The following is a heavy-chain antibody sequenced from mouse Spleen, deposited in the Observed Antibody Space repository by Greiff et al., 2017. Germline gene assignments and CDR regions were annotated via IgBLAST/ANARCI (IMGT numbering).Heavy chain of an antibody. J-gene: IGHJ4*01. CDR2: IDPNSGGT. CDR1: GYTFTSYW. CDR3: ARSMDY. V-gene: IGHV1-72*01. Sequence: QVQLKQPGAELVKPGASVKLSCKASGYTFTSYWMHWVKQRPGRGLEWIGRIDPNSGGTKYNEKFQSKATLTVDKPSSTAYMKLSSLTSEDSAVYYCARSMDYWGQGTSVTVSS.